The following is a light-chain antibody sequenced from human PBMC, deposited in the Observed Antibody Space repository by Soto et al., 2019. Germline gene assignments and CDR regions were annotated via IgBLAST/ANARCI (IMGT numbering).Light chain of an antibody. Sequence: QSVLTQPPSASGTPGQRVTISCSGSSSNIGTNTVNWYQQLPETAPKLLIYSNSQRPSGVPDRVSGSKSGTAASLAISGLQSEDEADYYCAAWDDSLTGHVVFGGGTKLTVL. CDR2: SNS. V-gene: IGLV1-44*01. CDR1: SSNIGTNT. J-gene: IGLJ2*01. CDR3: AAWDDSLTGHVV.